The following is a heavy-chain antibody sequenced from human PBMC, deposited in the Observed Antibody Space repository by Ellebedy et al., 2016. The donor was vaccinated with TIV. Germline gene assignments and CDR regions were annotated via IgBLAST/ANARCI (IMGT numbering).Heavy chain of an antibody. CDR1: GGCFNSYY. J-gene: IGHJ5*02. V-gene: IGHV4-59*13. Sequence: SETLSLXXSVSGGCFNSYYLTWIRQPPGKRLEYIGFIHDSGTSYYNPSLKSRTTISADTSKNQLSLKLSAVTAADTAVYFCARGFWSGYYFNLWGQGTQVTVSS. D-gene: IGHD3-3*01. CDR2: IHDSGTS. CDR3: ARGFWSGYYFNL.